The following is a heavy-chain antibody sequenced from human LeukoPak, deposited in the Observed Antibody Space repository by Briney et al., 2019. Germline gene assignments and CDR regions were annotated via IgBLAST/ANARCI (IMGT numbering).Heavy chain of an antibody. CDR3: ARGYEGYYDSSGYYPY. D-gene: IGHD3-22*01. CDR2: ISAYNGNT. CDR1: GYTFTSYG. V-gene: IGHV1-18*01. Sequence: GASVKVSCTASGYTFTSYGISWVRQAPGQGLEWMGWISAYNGNTNYAQKLQGRVTMTTDTSTSTAYMELRSLRSDDTAVYYCARGYEGYYDSSGYYPYWGQGTLVTVSS. J-gene: IGHJ4*02.